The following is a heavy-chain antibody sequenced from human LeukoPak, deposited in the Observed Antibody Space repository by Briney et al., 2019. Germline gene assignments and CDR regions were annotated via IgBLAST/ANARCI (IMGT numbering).Heavy chain of an antibody. CDR2: IYNSGST. Sequence: PSETLSLTCTVSGGSISSYYWSWIRQPPGKGLEWIGYIYNSGSTNYNPSLKSRVTISVDTSKNQFSLKLNSVTAADTAVYYCARGGSSPWANNWFDPWGQGNLVTVSS. CDR3: ARGGSSPWANNWFDP. D-gene: IGHD2-2*01. J-gene: IGHJ5*02. CDR1: GGSISSYY. V-gene: IGHV4-59*01.